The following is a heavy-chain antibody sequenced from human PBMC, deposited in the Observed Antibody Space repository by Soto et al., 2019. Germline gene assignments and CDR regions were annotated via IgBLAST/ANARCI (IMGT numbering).Heavy chain of an antibody. CDR2: IYYSGST. J-gene: IGHJ2*01. CDR1: GGSISSYY. V-gene: IGHV4-59*08. Sequence: QVQLQESGPGLVKPSETLSLTCTVSGGSISSYYWSWIRQPPGKGLEWIGYIYYSGSTNYNPSLKSRATKSADTSKNQSSLKLSSVTAADTAVYYCARFNWYFDLWGRGTLVTVSS. CDR3: ARFNWYFDL.